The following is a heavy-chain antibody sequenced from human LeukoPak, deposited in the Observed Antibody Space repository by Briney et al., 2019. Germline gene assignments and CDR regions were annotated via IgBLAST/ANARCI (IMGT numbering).Heavy chain of an antibody. CDR3: ARDLYGYSSGINDY. CDR1: GFTFSSYW. V-gene: IGHV3-7*01. D-gene: IGHD5-18*01. Sequence: GGSLRLSCAASGFTFSSYWMTWVRQTPGKGLEWVANIKQDGSVKYYVDSVKGRFTISRDNAKNSLYLQMNSLRAEDTAVYYCARDLYGYSSGINDYWGQGTLVTVSS. J-gene: IGHJ4*02. CDR2: IKQDGSVK.